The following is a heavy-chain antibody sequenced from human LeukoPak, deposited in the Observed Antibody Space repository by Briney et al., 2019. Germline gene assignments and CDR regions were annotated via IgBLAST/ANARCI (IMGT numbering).Heavy chain of an antibody. CDR2: IIPILGMA. CDR3: ARVLRYFDFNFDY. Sequence: SVKVSCKASGGTFSSYAISWVRQAPGQGLEWMGRIIPILGMANYAQKFQGRVTITADKSTSTAYMELSSLRSEDTAVYYCARVLRYFDFNFDYWGQGTLVTVSS. V-gene: IGHV1-69*04. D-gene: IGHD3-9*01. CDR1: GGTFSSYA. J-gene: IGHJ4*02.